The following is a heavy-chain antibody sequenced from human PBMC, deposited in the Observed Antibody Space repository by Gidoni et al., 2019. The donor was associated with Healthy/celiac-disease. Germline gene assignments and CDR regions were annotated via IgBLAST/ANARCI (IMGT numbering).Heavy chain of an antibody. V-gene: IGHV3-30-3*01. J-gene: IGHJ6*02. CDR3: APYYDFWSGYYHYYYYGMDV. Sequence: QVQLVESGGGVVQPGRSLRLSCSAPGFTFSSYAMHWVRQAPGKGLEWVAVISYDGSNKYYADSVKGRFTISRDNSKNTLYLQMNSLRAEDTAVYYCAPYYDFWSGYYHYYYYGMDVWGQGTTVTVSS. CDR1: GFTFSSYA. CDR2: ISYDGSNK. D-gene: IGHD3-3*01.